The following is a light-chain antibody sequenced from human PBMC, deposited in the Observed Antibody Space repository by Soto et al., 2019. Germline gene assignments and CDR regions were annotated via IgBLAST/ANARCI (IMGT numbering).Light chain of an antibody. V-gene: IGKV3-15*01. CDR2: GAS. CDR3: QQYNNWPYT. Sequence: DILMTQSPATMSVSPGERATLSCRASQPIASNVAWYQQRPGQPPRLLIFGASTRASDVPDGFTGSGSGTQFTLTIASLHSEDFAVYFCQQYNNWPYTFGQGTKVDIK. J-gene: IGKJ2*01. CDR1: QPIASN.